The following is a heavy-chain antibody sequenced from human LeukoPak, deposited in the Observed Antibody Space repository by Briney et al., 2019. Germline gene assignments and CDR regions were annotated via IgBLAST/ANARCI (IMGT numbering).Heavy chain of an antibody. V-gene: IGHV4-59*11. CDR2: IYYSGST. CDR3: AGGDCTIRFEENWFDP. D-gene: IGHD2-8*01. CDR1: GGSFSSHY. Sequence: SETLSLTCTASGGSFSSHYRSWVRQPPGKGLEWIGYIYYSGSTTYNPSLKSRVTTSVDTSTNQFSSRLRSVTAADTAVYYCAGGDCTIRFEENWFDPWGEGTVVTVSS. J-gene: IGHJ5*02.